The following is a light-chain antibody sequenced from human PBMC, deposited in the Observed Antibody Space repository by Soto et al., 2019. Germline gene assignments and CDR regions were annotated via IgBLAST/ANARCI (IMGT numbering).Light chain of an antibody. J-gene: IGKJ5*01. CDR3: QHANSFPPN. CDR2: AAS. CDR1: QGISSW. Sequence: DLPMTQSPSSVSASVGDRVTITCRASQGISSWLGWYQQKPGKAPKILIYAASSLQSGVPSRFSGSGSGTDFTLTISSLQPEDFATYYCQHANSFPPNFGQGTRLEIK. V-gene: IGKV1D-12*01.